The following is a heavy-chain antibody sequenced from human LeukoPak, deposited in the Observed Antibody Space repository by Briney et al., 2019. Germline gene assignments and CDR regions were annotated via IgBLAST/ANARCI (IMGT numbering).Heavy chain of an antibody. CDR2: ISWNSGSI. D-gene: IGHD5-24*01. J-gene: IGHJ4*02. CDR1: GFTFDDYA. CDR3: AKLEMATSTDY. V-gene: IGHV3-9*01. Sequence: PGRSLRLSCAASGFTFDDYAMHWVRQAPGEGLEWVSGISWNSGSIGYADSVKGRFTISRDNAKNSLYLQMNSLRAEDTALYYCAKLEMATSTDYWGQGTLVTVSS.